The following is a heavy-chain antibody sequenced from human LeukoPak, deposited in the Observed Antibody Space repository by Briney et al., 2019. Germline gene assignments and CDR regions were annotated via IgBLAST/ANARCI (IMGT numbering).Heavy chain of an antibody. D-gene: IGHD2-2*01. Sequence: GESLKISCKGSGYGFTSYWIGWVRQMPGKGLEWMGIIYPGDSDTRYSPSFQGQVTISADKSISTAYLQWSSLKASDTAMYYCARGIVVVPSRNWFDPWGQGTLVTVSS. CDR1: GYGFTSYW. J-gene: IGHJ5*02. V-gene: IGHV5-51*01. CDR3: ARGIVVVPSRNWFDP. CDR2: IYPGDSDT.